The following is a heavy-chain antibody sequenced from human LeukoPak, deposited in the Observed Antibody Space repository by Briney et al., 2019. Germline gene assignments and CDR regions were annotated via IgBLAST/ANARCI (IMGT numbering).Heavy chain of an antibody. Sequence: PGGSLRLSCAASGFTFSSYAMHWVGQAPGKGLEWVAVISYDGSNKYYADSVKGRFTISRDNSKNTLCLQMNSLRAEDTAVYYCARDGGIAAALPPFDYWGQGTLVTVSS. J-gene: IGHJ4*02. D-gene: IGHD6-13*01. V-gene: IGHV3-30-3*01. CDR1: GFTFSSYA. CDR3: ARDGGIAAALPPFDY. CDR2: ISYDGSNK.